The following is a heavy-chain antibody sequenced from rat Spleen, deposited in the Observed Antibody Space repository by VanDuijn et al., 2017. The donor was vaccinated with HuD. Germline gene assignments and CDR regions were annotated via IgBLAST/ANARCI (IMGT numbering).Heavy chain of an antibody. CDR3: ARRGELPGYNTNERAGSYWYFDF. J-gene: IGHJ1*01. D-gene: IGHD1-4*01. CDR1: GFTFSNYY. CDR2: ISTGGGNT. Sequence: EVQLVESGGGLVQPGRSMKLSCAASGFTFSNYYMAWVRQAPTKGLEWVASISTGGGNTYYRDSVKGRFTISRDNAKSTLYLQMDSLRSEDTATYYCARRGELPGYNTNERAGSYWYFDFWGPGTMVTVSS. V-gene: IGHV5-25*01.